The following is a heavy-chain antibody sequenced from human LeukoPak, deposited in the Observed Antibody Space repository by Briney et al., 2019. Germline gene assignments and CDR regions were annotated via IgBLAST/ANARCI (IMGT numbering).Heavy chain of an antibody. CDR3: ARVKPGYDILTGYFDY. V-gene: IGHV1-2*06. CDR1: GYTFTGYY. CDR2: INPNSGGT. Sequence: ASVKVSCEASGYTFTGYYMHWVRQAPGQGLEWVGRINPNSGGTNYAQKFQGRVTMTRDTSISTAYMELSRLRSDDTAVYYCARVKPGYDILTGYFDYWGQGTLVTVSS. D-gene: IGHD3-9*01. J-gene: IGHJ4*02.